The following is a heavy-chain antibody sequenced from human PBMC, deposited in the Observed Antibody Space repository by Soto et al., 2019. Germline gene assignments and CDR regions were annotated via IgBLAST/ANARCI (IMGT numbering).Heavy chain of an antibody. Sequence: GGSLRLSCAASGFTFSNAWMNWVRQAPGKGLEWVGRIKSKTDGGTTDYAAPVKGRFTISRDDSKNTLYLQMNSLKTEDTAVYYCTTDPVTMIVVVPSSGWGQGSLVTVSS. CDR2: IKSKTDGGTT. J-gene: IGHJ4*02. CDR3: TTDPVTMIVVVPSSG. CDR1: GFTFSNAW. V-gene: IGHV3-15*07. D-gene: IGHD3-22*01.